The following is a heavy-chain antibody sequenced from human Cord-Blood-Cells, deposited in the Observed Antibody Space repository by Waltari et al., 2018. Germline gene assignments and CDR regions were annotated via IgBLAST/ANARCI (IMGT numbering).Heavy chain of an antibody. J-gene: IGHJ3*02. CDR1: GFTFSRHW. D-gene: IGHD3-3*01. Sequence: EVQLVESGGGLVQPGGSLRLSCAAPGFTFSRHWTSCVRQAPGKGLEWVANIKQDGSEKYYVDSVKGRFTISRDNAKNSLYLQMNSLRAEDTAVYYCARVRRDWSGSDAFDIWGQGTMVTVSS. V-gene: IGHV3-7*04. CDR2: IKQDGSEK. CDR3: ARVRRDWSGSDAFDI.